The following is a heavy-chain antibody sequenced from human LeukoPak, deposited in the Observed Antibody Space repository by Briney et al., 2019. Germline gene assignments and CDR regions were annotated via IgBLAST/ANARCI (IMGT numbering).Heavy chain of an antibody. CDR1: GYTFTSYA. D-gene: IGHD1-26*01. J-gene: IGHJ4*02. CDR2: INTNTGNP. V-gene: IGHV7-4-1*02. Sequence: ASVKVSCEASGYTFTSYAMNWVRQAPGQGLEWMGWINTNTGNPTYAQGFTGRFVFSLDTSVSTAYLQISSLKAEDTAVYYCYFTNYSGSYWGDYWGQGTLVTVSS. CDR3: YFTNYSGSYWGDY.